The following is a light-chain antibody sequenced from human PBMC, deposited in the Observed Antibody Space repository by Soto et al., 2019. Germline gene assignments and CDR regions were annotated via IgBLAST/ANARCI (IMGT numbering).Light chain of an antibody. V-gene: IGKV3D-20*02. Sequence: EIVLTQSPGTLSLSPGERATLSCRASQSVSSSYLAWYQQKPGQAPRLLIYGASSRATGIPDRFSGSGSGTDFTLTISRLEPEDFAVYYCQQSHNWHRTFGQGTKVDIK. CDR1: QSVSSSY. CDR3: QQSHNWHRT. CDR2: GAS. J-gene: IGKJ1*01.